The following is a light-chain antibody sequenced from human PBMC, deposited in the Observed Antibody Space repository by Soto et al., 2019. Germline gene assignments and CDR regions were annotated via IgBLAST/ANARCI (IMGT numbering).Light chain of an antibody. Sequence: DIRMTQSPSSLSAFVGDRVTITCRASQSISSYLNWYQQKPGKAPKLLIYAASTLQAGVPSRFSGSGSGTDFTLTISSLQPEDVAAYYCQKYNSAPRTFGGGTKVDIK. J-gene: IGKJ4*01. CDR3: QKYNSAPRT. V-gene: IGKV1-27*01. CDR1: QSISSY. CDR2: AAS.